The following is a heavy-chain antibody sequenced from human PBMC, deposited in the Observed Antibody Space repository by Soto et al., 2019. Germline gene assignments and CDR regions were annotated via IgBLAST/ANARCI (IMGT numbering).Heavy chain of an antibody. Sequence: QVQLVQSGAEVKKPGSSVKVSCKASGGTFSSYAISWVRQAPGQGLEWMGGIIPIFGTANYAQKFQGRVTITADKATSTAYMELSSLRSEDTAVYYCARDPTERQNQVDYGYWGQGTLVTVSS. V-gene: IGHV1-69*06. CDR2: IIPIFGTA. D-gene: IGHD4-17*01. CDR3: ARDPTERQNQVDYGY. J-gene: IGHJ4*02. CDR1: GGTFSSYA.